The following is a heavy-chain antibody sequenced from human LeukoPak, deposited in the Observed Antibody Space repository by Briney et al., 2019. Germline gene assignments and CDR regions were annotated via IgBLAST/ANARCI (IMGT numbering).Heavy chain of an antibody. CDR3: ARESLGWTVDY. D-gene: IGHD6-19*01. Sequence: GSLRLSCAASGFTFSSYWMSWVRQAPGKGLEWVANIKQDGSEKYYVDSVKGRFTISRDSAKNSLYLQMNSLRAEDTAVYYCARESLGWTVDYWGQGTLVTVSS. CDR2: IKQDGSEK. CDR1: GFTFSSYW. V-gene: IGHV3-7*01. J-gene: IGHJ4*02.